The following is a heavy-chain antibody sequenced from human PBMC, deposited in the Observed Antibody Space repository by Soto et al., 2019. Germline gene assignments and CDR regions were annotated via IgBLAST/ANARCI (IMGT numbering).Heavy chain of an antibody. CDR3: ARGGSGSYYFPYYYYGMDV. V-gene: IGHV1-2*04. Sequence: ASVKVSCKASGYTFTGYYMHWVRQAPGQGLEWTGWINPNSGGTNYAQKFQGWVTMTRDTSISTAYMELSRLRSDDTAVYYCARGGSGSYYFPYYYYGMDVWGQGTTVTVSS. CDR1: GYTFTGYY. J-gene: IGHJ6*02. CDR2: INPNSGGT. D-gene: IGHD3-10*01.